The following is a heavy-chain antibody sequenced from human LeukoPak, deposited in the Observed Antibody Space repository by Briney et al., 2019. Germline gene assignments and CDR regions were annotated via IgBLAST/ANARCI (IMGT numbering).Heavy chain of an antibody. J-gene: IGHJ3*01. CDR2: VSSYNGNT. CDR1: GYTFTSTG. CDR3: ARDAPRLRNAFDF. V-gene: IGHV1-18*01. Sequence: EASVKVSCKASGYTFTSTGICWVRQAPGQGLEWMGWVSSYNGNTNYAQKFRGRVAMTRDTSTNTAYMELRSLRSDDTAVYFCARDAPRLRNAFDFWGQGTMVTVSS.